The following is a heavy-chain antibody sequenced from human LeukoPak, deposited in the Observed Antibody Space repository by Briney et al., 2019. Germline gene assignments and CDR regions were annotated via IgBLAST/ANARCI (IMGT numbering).Heavy chain of an antibody. J-gene: IGHJ3*02. CDR1: GFTFSSYW. V-gene: IGHV3-7*01. D-gene: IGHD5-18*01. CDR2: IKQDGSEK. Sequence: GGSLRLSCAASGFTFSSYWMNWVRQAPGKGLEWVANIKQDGSEKYYVDSVKGRFTISRDNAKNSLYLQMNSLRAEDTAIYYCARARVQLWYGAFDIWGQGTMVTVSS. CDR3: ARARVQLWYGAFDI.